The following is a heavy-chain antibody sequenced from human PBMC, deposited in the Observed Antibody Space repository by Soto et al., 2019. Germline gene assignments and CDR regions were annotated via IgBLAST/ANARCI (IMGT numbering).Heavy chain of an antibody. CDR1: AFSFSSYE. CDR2: ISSSGGTT. CDR3: VRDRPGVVLDY. D-gene: IGHD2-2*01. Sequence: EVQLVESGGGLVQPGGSLRLSRAVSAFSFSSYEMNWVRQAPGRGLEWLSYISSSGGTTYYADSVKGRFTISRDNAKNSLYLQMNSLKAEDTAVYYCVRDRPGVVLDYWGQGTLVTVSS. J-gene: IGHJ4*02. V-gene: IGHV3-48*03.